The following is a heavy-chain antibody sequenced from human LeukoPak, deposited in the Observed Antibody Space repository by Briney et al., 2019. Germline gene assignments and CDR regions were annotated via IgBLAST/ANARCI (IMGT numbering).Heavy chain of an antibody. Sequence: ASVKVSCKASGYTFTSYDINWVRPATGQGLEWMGWMNPNSGNTGYAQKFQGRVAMTRNTSISTAYMELSSLRSEDTAVYYCARGVWYCSSTSCYYYGMDVWGQGTTVTVSS. J-gene: IGHJ6*02. CDR2: MNPNSGNT. D-gene: IGHD2-2*01. CDR3: ARGVWYCSSTSCYYYGMDV. CDR1: GYTFTSYD. V-gene: IGHV1-8*01.